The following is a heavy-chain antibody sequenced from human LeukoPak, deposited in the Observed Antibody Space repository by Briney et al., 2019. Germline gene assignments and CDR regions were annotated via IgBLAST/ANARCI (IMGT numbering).Heavy chain of an antibody. CDR1: GFTFNNYA. Sequence: GGSLRLSCAASGFTFNNYAMSWVRQAPGKGLEWVSAISGSGGSTYYADSVKGRFTISRDNSKNTLYLQMNSLRAEDTAVYYCAKAQILGATNSGMDVWGQGTPVTASS. J-gene: IGHJ6*02. D-gene: IGHD1-26*01. CDR3: AKAQILGATNSGMDV. CDR2: ISGSGGST. V-gene: IGHV3-23*01.